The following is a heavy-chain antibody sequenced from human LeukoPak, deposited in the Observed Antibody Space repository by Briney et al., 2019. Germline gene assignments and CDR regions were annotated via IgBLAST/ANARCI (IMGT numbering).Heavy chain of an antibody. CDR2: FYPEDGET. CDR3: ATYRIAAAGTRYYMDV. V-gene: IGHV1-24*01. D-gene: IGHD6-13*01. Sequence: ASVKGSCKVSGYTPTEISIHWVRQAPGKRPEWMGGFYPEDGETIYAQKFQGRVTMTEDTSTDTAYMELSSLRSEDTAVYYCATYRIAAAGTRYYMDVWGKGTTVTVSS. CDR1: GYTPTEIS. J-gene: IGHJ6*03.